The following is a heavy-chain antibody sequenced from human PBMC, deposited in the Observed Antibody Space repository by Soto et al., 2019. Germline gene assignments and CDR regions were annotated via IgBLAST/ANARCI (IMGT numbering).Heavy chain of an antibody. CDR1: GFTFTKYG. Sequence: EVQLLESGGSLVQPGGSLRLSCAASGFTFTKYGMSWVRQPPGKGLEWVSTIGRSGATFYADSVQGRFTISRDSSKNTLFLQTNSLGAEDTAVYYYARRDNYCFDYWGQGTLVTVSS. V-gene: IGHV3-23*01. CDR2: IGRSGAT. D-gene: IGHD2-15*01. CDR3: ARRDNYCFDY. J-gene: IGHJ4*02.